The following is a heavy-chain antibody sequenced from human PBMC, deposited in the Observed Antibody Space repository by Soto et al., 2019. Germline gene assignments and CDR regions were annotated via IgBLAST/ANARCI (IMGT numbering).Heavy chain of an antibody. Sequence: PGGSLRLSCAASGFTFSSYWMHWVRQAPGKGLVWVSRINSDGSSTSYADSVKGRFTISRDNAKNTLYLQMNSLRAEDTAVYYCARDQIGYDFWSGYHIPYYYYYGMDVWGQGTTVTVS. CDR3: ARDQIGYDFWSGYHIPYYYYYGMDV. J-gene: IGHJ6*02. D-gene: IGHD3-3*01. V-gene: IGHV3-74*01. CDR2: INSDGSST. CDR1: GFTFSSYW.